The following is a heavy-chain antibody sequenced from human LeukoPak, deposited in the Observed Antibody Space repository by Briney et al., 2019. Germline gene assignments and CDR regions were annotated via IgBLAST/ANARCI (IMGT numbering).Heavy chain of an antibody. V-gene: IGHV3-48*04. CDR2: ISSSSSTI. CDR3: ARGEYQLLVGWFDP. CDR1: GFTFSSYS. Sequence: GGSLRLSCATSGFTFSSYSMNWVRQAPGKGLEWVSYISSSSSTIYYADSVKGRFTISRDNAKNSLYLQMNSLRAEDTAVYYCARGEYQLLVGWFDPWGQGTLVTVSS. J-gene: IGHJ5*02. D-gene: IGHD2-2*01.